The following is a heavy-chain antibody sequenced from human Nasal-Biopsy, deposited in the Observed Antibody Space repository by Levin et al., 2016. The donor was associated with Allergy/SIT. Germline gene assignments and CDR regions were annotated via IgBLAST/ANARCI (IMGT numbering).Heavy chain of an antibody. D-gene: IGHD3-10*01. CDR3: ATSRPGTGRYEFDN. V-gene: IGHV3-11*03. J-gene: IGHJ4*02. Sequence: GGSLRLSCAGSGFTFSDYSMNWVRQAPGKGLEWVSYISGRSIYTNYADSVKGRFTISRDNAKNSVSLQMNSLRAEDTAVYYCATSRPGTGRYEFDNWGQGTLVTVSS. CDR1: GFTFSDYS. CDR2: ISGRSIYT.